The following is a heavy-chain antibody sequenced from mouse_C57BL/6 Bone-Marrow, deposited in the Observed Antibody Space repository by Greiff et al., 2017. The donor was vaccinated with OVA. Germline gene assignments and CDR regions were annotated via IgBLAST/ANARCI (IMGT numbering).Heavy chain of an antibody. V-gene: IGHV1-82*01. J-gene: IGHJ1*03. CDR1: GYAFSSSW. D-gene: IGHD2-2*01. CDR2: IYPGDGDT. CDR3: ASSGLLWLEDWYFDV. Sequence: QVQLQQSGPELVKPGASVKISCKASGYAFSSSWMNWVKQRPGKGLEWIGRIYPGDGDTNYNGKFKGKATLTADKSSSTAYMQLSSLTSEDSAVYFCASSGLLWLEDWYFDVWGTGTTVTVSS.